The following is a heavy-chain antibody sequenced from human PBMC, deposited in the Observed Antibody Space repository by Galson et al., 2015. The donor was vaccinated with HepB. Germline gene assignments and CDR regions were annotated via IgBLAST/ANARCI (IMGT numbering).Heavy chain of an antibody. CDR1: GYTFTGYY. D-gene: IGHD3-22*01. CDR2: INPNSGGT. Sequence: SVKVSCKASGYTFTGYYMHWVRQAPGQGLEWMGWINPNSGGTNYAQKFQGRVTMTRDTSISTAYMELSRLTSDDTAVYYCARSYDSDSSCDYWGQGTLVTVSS. V-gene: IGHV1-2*02. CDR3: ARSYDSDSSCDY. J-gene: IGHJ4*02.